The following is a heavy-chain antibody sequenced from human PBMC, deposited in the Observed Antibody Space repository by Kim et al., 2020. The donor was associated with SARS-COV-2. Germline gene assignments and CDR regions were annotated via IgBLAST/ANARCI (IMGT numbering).Heavy chain of an antibody. CDR1: GGSVSSGSYY. V-gene: IGHV4-61*01. J-gene: IGHJ3*02. D-gene: IGHD3-10*01. Sequence: SETLSLTCTVSGGSVSSGSYYWSWIRQPPGKGLEWIGYIYYSGSTNYNPSLKSRVTISVDTSKNQFSLKLSSVTAADTAVYYCARVLWFGEPLRAFDIWGQGTMVTGSS. CDR2: IYYSGST. CDR3: ARVLWFGEPLRAFDI.